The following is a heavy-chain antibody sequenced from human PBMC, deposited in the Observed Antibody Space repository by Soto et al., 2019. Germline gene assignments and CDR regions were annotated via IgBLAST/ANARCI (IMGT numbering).Heavy chain of an antibody. CDR2: IYYSGST. V-gene: IGHV4-59*01. CDR1: GGSISSYY. CDR3: ARASGGYDFWSGYYTVEWFDP. D-gene: IGHD3-3*01. J-gene: IGHJ5*02. Sequence: LSLTCTVSGGSISSYYWSWIRQPPGKGLEWIGYIYYSGSTNYNPSLKSRVTISVDTSKNQFSLKLSSVTAADTAVYYCARASGGYDFWSGYYTVEWFDPWGQGTLVTVSS.